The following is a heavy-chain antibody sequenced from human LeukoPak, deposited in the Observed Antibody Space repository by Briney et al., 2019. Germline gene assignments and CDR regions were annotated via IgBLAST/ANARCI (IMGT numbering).Heavy chain of an antibody. CDR2: IYDSGST. D-gene: IGHD3-10*01. CDR3: ARDSGVGFDI. V-gene: IGHV4-59*01. CDR1: GGSIISYY. J-gene: IGHJ3*02. Sequence: SETLSLTCTVSGGSIISYYWNWIRQPPGKGLEWIGYIYDSGSTNYNPSLKSRVTISVDTSKNQFSLKLSSVTAADTAVYYCARDSGVGFDIWGQGTMVTVSS.